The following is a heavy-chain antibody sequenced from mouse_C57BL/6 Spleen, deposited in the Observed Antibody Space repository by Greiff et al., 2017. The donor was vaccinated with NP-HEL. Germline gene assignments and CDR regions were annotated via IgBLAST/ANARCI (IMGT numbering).Heavy chain of an antibody. J-gene: IGHJ2*01. CDR3: ARSPITTVVATPFDY. Sequence: QVHVKQSGAELVKPGASVKLSCKASGYTFTSYWMHWVKQRPGRGLEWIGRIDPNSGGTKYNEKFKSKATLTVDKPSSTAYMQLSSLTSEDSAVYYCARSPITTVVATPFDYWGQGTTLTVSS. CDR2: IDPNSGGT. D-gene: IGHD1-1*01. V-gene: IGHV1-72*01. CDR1: GYTFTSYW.